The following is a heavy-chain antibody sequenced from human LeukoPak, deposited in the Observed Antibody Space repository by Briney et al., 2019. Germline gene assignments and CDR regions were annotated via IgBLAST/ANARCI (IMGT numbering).Heavy chain of an antibody. V-gene: IGHV4-30-2*01. CDR1: GGSISSGGYS. CDR3: ARGGLVVRGTNNWFDP. D-gene: IGHD3-10*01. CDR2: IYHSGST. Sequence: SETLSLTYAVSGGSISSGGYSWSWIRQPPGKGLEWIGYIYHSGSTYYNPSLKSRVTISVDRSKNQFSLKLSSVTAADTAVYYCARGGLVVRGTNNWFDPWGQGTLVTVSS. J-gene: IGHJ5*02.